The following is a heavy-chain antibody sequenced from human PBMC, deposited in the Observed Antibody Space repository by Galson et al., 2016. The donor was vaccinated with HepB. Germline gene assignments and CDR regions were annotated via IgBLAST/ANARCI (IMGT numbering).Heavy chain of an antibody. D-gene: IGHD4/OR15-4a*01. CDR1: GDSISSYF. V-gene: IGHV4-4*07. CDR3: ARDLKAVPGAEEYDAFDI. J-gene: IGHJ3*02. CDR2: ISPSGGT. Sequence: ETLSLTCTVSGDSISSYFWSWIRQPAGKRLEWIGRISPSGGTDSNPSLKSRVTMSLDTSKKRLSLKMTSVTAADTAMYFCARDLKAVPGAEEYDAFDIWGQGTLVTVSS.